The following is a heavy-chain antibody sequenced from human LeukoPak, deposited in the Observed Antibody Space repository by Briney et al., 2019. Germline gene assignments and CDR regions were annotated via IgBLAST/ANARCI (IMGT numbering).Heavy chain of an antibody. CDR2: ISAYNGNT. CDR3: ARRYYYDSSGYYYYPYFDY. Sequence: ASVKVSCKASAYTFTSYGISWVRQAPGQGLERMGWISAYNGNTNYAQKLQGRVTMTTDTSTSTAYMELRSLRSDDTAVYYCARRYYYDSSGYYYYPYFDYWGQGTLVTVSS. D-gene: IGHD3-22*01. CDR1: AYTFTSYG. J-gene: IGHJ4*02. V-gene: IGHV1-18*01.